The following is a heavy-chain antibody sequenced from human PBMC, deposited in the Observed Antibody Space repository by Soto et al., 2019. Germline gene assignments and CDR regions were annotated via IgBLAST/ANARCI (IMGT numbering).Heavy chain of an antibody. CDR3: ATSVGIAPTGEDGMDV. CDR2: VIPILTTP. V-gene: IGHV1-69*01. J-gene: IGHJ6*02. CDR1: GGTFSIYG. D-gene: IGHD2-8*02. Sequence: QVQLVQSGAEVKKTGSSVKVSCKASGGTFSIYGFSWVRQAPGQGPEWIGGVIPILTTPNYAQKFQGRVTIVADESTTTVYREVGSLKFEGTAVYYCATSVGIAPTGEDGMDVWGQGTSVTVSS.